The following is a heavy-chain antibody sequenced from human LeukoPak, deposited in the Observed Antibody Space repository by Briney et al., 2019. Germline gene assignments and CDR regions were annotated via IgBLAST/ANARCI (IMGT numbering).Heavy chain of an antibody. CDR2: IRNKANYYTT. V-gene: IGHV3-72*01. CDR1: GLTFSEYY. CDR3: TSLRVGGTPYFDN. Sequence: PGGSLRLSCAASGLTFSEYYMDWVHQTPGKGLEWVGRIRNKANYYTTDYAASVRGRFTISRDDSKSSVSLQMNSLRTEDTALYYCTSLRVGGTPYFDNWGQGALVTVSS. J-gene: IGHJ4*02. D-gene: IGHD6-19*01.